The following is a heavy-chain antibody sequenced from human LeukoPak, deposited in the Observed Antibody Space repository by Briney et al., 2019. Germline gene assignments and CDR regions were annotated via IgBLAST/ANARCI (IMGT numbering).Heavy chain of an antibody. D-gene: IGHD1-26*01. CDR1: GYTLTELS. J-gene: IGHJ4*02. V-gene: IGHV1-2*02. CDR3: ARALRSGSYYEADY. CDR2: INPNSGAT. Sequence: ASVKVSCKVSGYTLTELSMHWVRQAPGHGLEWMGWINPNSGATNYAQNFQGRVTMTRDTSISTVYMQLSRLKYDDTAVYYCARALRSGSYYEADYWGQGSLVTVSS.